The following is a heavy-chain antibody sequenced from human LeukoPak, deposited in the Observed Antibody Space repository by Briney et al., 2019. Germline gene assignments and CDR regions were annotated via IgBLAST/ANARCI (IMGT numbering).Heavy chain of an antibody. CDR1: EFTFSIYG. D-gene: IGHD2-2*01. J-gene: IGHJ5*02. Sequence: GRSLRLSCAASEFTFSIYGMHWVRQAPGKGLEWVAVISYDGSNEYYADSVKGRFTISRDNSENTLYLQMNSLRAEDTAVYYCAKDPRQYCSSTTCYFNWFDPWGQGTLVTVSS. CDR2: ISYDGSNE. CDR3: AKDPRQYCSSTTCYFNWFDP. V-gene: IGHV3-30*18.